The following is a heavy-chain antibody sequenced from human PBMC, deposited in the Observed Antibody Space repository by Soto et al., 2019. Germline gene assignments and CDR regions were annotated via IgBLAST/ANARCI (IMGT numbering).Heavy chain of an antibody. CDR3: AHSRITGTILVFDY. Sequence: QITLKESGPTLVKPTQTLTLTCTFSGLSLSTSGGGVGWIRQPPGKALEWLALIHWDDDKRYSPSLKSRLTIANTTSKNQLVLTMTTMDPVDTVTYYCAHSRITGTILVFDYSGQGTLVPVSS. V-gene: IGHV2-5*02. CDR2: IHWDDDK. D-gene: IGHD1-7*01. CDR1: GLSLSTSGGG. J-gene: IGHJ4*02.